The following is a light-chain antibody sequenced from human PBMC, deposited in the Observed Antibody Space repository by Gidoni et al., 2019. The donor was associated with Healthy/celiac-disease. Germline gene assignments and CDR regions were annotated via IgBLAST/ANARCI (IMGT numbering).Light chain of an antibody. CDR1: QSVSSN. Sequence: EIVMTQSPATLSVSPGERATLSCRASQSVSSNLAWYQQKPGRAPRLLIYGASTMATGIPARFSGSGSGTEFTLTISSLQSEDFAVYYCQQYNNWPQTCXXXTKXEIK. CDR3: QQYNNWPQT. CDR2: GAS. J-gene: IGKJ2*01. V-gene: IGKV3-15*01.